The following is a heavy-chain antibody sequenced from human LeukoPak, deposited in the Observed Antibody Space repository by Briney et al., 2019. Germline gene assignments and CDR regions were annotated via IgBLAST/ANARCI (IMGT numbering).Heavy chain of an antibody. J-gene: IGHJ2*01. CDR1: GGSIISSSIY. Sequence: PSETLSLTCSVSGGSIISSSIYWDWIRQPPGKGLEWIGSIYCDGSTYHNPSLKSRVTISVDTSKSQFFLNVYSLTAADTAIYYCARRRDGYNYLRYFDLWGRGTLVTVSS. V-gene: IGHV4-39*01. CDR3: ARRRDGYNYLRYFDL. D-gene: IGHD5-24*01. CDR2: IYCDGST.